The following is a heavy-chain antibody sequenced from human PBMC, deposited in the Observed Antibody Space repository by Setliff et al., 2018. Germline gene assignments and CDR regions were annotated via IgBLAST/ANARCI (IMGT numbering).Heavy chain of an antibody. CDR3: AKRGDSSSWLEY. CDR1: EFTFSRYF. D-gene: IGHD6-13*01. CDR2: ISGSGGDT. J-gene: IGHJ4*02. Sequence: PGGSLRLSCVASEFTFSRYFMTWVRQAPGKGLEWIASISGSGGDTDSADSMKGRFTISRDDSKKTLYLQMNSRRAEDTAVYYCAKRGDSSSWLEYWGQGTLVTVSS. V-gene: IGHV3-23*01.